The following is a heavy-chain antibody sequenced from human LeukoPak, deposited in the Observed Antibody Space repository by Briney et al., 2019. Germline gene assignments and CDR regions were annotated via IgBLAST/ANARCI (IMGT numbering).Heavy chain of an antibody. Sequence: ASVKASCKASGYTFTGYYMHWVRQAPGQGLEWMGIINPSGGSTSYAQKFQGRVTMTRDTSTSTVYMELSSLRSEDTAVYYCARASLDYYDSSGLGYWGQGTLVTVSS. CDR3: ARASLDYYDSSGLGY. CDR1: GYTFTGYY. J-gene: IGHJ4*02. D-gene: IGHD3-22*01. V-gene: IGHV1-46*01. CDR2: INPSGGST.